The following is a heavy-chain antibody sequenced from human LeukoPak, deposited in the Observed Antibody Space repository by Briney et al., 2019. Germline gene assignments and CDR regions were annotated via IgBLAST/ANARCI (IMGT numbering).Heavy chain of an antibody. Sequence: GGSLRLSCAASGLTFSSYWMSWVRQAPGKGLEWVANIKQDGSEKYYVDSVKGRFTISRDNAKNSLYLQMNSLRAEDTAVYYCARERYCSSTSCYELDYWGQGTLVTVSS. J-gene: IGHJ4*02. CDR1: GLTFSSYW. V-gene: IGHV3-7*01. CDR3: ARERYCSSTSCYELDY. D-gene: IGHD2-2*01. CDR2: IKQDGSEK.